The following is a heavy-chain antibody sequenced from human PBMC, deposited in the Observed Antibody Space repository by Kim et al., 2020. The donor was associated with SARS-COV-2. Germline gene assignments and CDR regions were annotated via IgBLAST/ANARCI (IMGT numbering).Heavy chain of an antibody. CDR3: ARGRAVAGSMRMDV. Sequence: AQKFQAKVTMTRDTSTRSVYMELSSLRSADTAVYYCARGRAVAGSMRMDVWGQGTTVTVSS. D-gene: IGHD6-19*01. J-gene: IGHJ6*02. V-gene: IGHV1-46*01.